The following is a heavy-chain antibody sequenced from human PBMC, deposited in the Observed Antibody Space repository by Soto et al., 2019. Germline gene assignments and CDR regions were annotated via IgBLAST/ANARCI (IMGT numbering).Heavy chain of an antibody. D-gene: IGHD1-26*01. Sequence: ASVKVSCKVSGYTLTELSMHWVRQAPGKGLEWMGGFDPGDGETIYAQKFQGRVTMTEDTSTDTAYMELSSLRSEDTAVYYCATVPRWGGSRGGLNWGQGTLVTVSS. J-gene: IGHJ4*02. V-gene: IGHV1-24*01. CDR2: FDPGDGET. CDR1: GYTLTELS. CDR3: ATVPRWGGSRGGLN.